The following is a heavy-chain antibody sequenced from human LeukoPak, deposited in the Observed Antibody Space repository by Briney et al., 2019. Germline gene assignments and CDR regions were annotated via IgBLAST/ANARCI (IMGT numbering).Heavy chain of an antibody. Sequence: GGSLRLSCVTSGFTFSSYWMSWVRQAPGKGLERVSNINEDGSQKNYVDSMKGRLTISRDNAKNSVYLQMDSLRVDDTAVYYCARPSSYSSAWGSDHWGQGTLVTVRS. CDR3: ARPSSYSSAWGSDH. CDR2: INEDGSQK. CDR1: GFTFSSYW. D-gene: IGHD6-19*01. J-gene: IGHJ4*02. V-gene: IGHV3-7*01.